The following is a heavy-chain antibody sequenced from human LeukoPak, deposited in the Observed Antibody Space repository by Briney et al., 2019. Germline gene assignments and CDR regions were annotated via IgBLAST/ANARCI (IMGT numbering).Heavy chain of an antibody. Sequence: SETLSLTCSVSGDSVSSYYWSWIRQPPGKGLEWIGYIYYSGSTNYNPSLKSRVTISVDTSKNQFSLKLSSVTAADTAVYYCAGTPNWFDPWGQGTLVTVSS. D-gene: IGHD2-15*01. CDR2: IYYSGST. J-gene: IGHJ5*02. CDR1: GDSVSSYY. CDR3: AGTPNWFDP. V-gene: IGHV4-59*02.